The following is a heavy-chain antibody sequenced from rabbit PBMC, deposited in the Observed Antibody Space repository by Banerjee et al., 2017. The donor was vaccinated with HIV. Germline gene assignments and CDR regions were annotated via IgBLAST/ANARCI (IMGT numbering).Heavy chain of an antibody. V-gene: IGHV1S40*01. Sequence: QSLEESGGDLVKPGASLTLTCTASGFTISSGYWICWVRQAPGKGLEWIACIYAGSSGSTYYASWAKGRFTISKTSSTTVTLQMTSLTAADTATYFCARDGTAGGVYFDLWGPGTLVT. D-gene: IGHD4-2*01. CDR1: GFTISSGYW. CDR2: IYAGSSGST. J-gene: IGHJ4*01. CDR3: ARDGTAGGVYFDL.